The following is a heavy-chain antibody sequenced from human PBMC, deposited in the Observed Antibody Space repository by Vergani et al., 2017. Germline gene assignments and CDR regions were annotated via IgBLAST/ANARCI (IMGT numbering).Heavy chain of an antibody. V-gene: IGHV4-59*01. Sequence: QVQLQESGPGLVKPSETLSLTCTVSGGSISSYNWSWIRQPPGKGLEWIGYIYYSGSTNYNPSLKRRVTISLDTSKNQFSLKLSSVTAADTAVYYCASNPYCGGDCYSDAFDIWGQGTMVTVSS. CDR1: GGSISSYN. CDR3: ASNPYCGGDCYSDAFDI. D-gene: IGHD2-21*02. J-gene: IGHJ3*02. CDR2: IYYSGST.